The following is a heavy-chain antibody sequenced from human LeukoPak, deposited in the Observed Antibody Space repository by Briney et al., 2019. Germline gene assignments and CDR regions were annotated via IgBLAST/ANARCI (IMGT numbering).Heavy chain of an antibody. CDR2: ISSDGSNK. CDR1: GFTFSSYG. D-gene: IGHD5-12*01. J-gene: IGHJ6*02. V-gene: IGHV3-30*19. CDR3: TRDDVLSGYVPYYYAMDV. Sequence: GGSLRLSCAASGFTFSSYGMHWVRQAPGKGLEWVAVISSDGSNKFYADSVRGRFTISRDNPVDTVFLQMNSLRADDTAVYYCTRDDVLSGYVPYYYAMDVWGQGTTVTVSS.